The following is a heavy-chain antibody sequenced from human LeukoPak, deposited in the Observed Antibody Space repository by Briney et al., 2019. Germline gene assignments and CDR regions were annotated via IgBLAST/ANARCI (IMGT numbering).Heavy chain of an antibody. J-gene: IGHJ5*02. CDR3: ARALVGDGRGELFDP. CDR2: IYYSGST. V-gene: IGHV4-59*01. Sequence: SETLSLTCTVSGGSISSYYWSWIRQPPGKGLEWIGYIYYSGSTNYNPSLKSRVTISVDTSKNQFSLKLSSVTAADTAVYYCARALVGDGRGELFDPWGQGTLVTVSS. D-gene: IGHD1-26*01. CDR1: GGSISSYY.